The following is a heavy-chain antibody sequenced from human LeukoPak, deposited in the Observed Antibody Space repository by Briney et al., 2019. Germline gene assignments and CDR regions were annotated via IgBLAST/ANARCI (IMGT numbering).Heavy chain of an antibody. CDR3: ARKPFFDY. CDR2: INHSGSA. J-gene: IGHJ4*02. Sequence: SETLSLTCAVYGGSFSGYYWSWIRQPPGKGLEWIGEINHSGSANYNPSLKSRVTISVDTSKNQFSLKLSSVTAADTAVYYCARKPFFDYWGQGTLVTVSS. V-gene: IGHV4-34*01. CDR1: GGSFSGYY.